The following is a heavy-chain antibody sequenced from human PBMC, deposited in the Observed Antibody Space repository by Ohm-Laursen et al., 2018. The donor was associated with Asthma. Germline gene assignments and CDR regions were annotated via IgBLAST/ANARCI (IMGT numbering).Heavy chain of an antibody. CDR1: GFTFSSYA. D-gene: IGHD4-11*01. V-gene: IGHV3-30-3*01. Sequence: SLRLSCTASGFTFSSYAMHWVRQAPGKGLEWVAVISYDGSNKYYADSVKGRFTISRDNSKTTLHLQMNSLRAEDTAVYYCARGEVPVYYYGLDDWGQGTTVTVSS. CDR2: ISYDGSNK. J-gene: IGHJ6*02. CDR3: ARGEVPVYYYGLDD.